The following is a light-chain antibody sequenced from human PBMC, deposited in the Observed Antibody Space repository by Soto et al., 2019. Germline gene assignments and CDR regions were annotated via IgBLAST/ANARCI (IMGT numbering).Light chain of an antibody. CDR2: GAS. CDR1: QSVSSSY. V-gene: IGKV3-20*01. CDR3: QHYDSSSIT. Sequence: IVLTQSPGTLSLSPGERATPSCRASQSVSSSYLVWYQQKPGQAPRLLIYGASSRATGIPDRVSGSGSGTDFTLTISRLEPEDFAVYYCQHYDSSSITFGQGTRLEIK. J-gene: IGKJ5*01.